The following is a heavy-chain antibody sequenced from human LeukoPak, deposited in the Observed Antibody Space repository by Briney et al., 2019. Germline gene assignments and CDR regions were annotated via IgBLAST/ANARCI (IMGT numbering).Heavy chain of an antibody. CDR3: AREGSAFDI. CDR2: ISYSGST. J-gene: IGHJ3*02. Sequence: PSETLSLTCTVSGGSFTPYYWSWIRQPPGKGLEWIGHISYSGSTNYNPSLKSRVTVSIDTSKNQVSLKLSSMTAADTAVYYCAREGSAFDIWGQGTMVTVSS. V-gene: IGHV4-59*01. CDR1: GGSFTPYY.